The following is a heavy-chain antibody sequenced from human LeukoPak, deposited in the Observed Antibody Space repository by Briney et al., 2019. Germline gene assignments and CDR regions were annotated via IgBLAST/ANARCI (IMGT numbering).Heavy chain of an antibody. CDR2: IWYDGSNK. Sequence: PGRSLRLSCAASGFTFSSYGMHWVRQAPGKGLEWVAVIWYDGSNKYYADSVKGRFTIPRDNSKNTLYLQMNSLRAEDTAVYYCARDQAESSGFDYWGQGTLVTVSS. D-gene: IGHD6-6*01. J-gene: IGHJ4*02. CDR3: ARDQAESSGFDY. V-gene: IGHV3-33*01. CDR1: GFTFSSYG.